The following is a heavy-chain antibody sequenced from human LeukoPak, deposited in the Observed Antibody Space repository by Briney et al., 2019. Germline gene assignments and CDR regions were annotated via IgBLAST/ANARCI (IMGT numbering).Heavy chain of an antibody. V-gene: IGHV1-46*01. CDR1: GYTFTSYY. Sequence: ASVKVSCKASGYTFTSYYMHWVRQAPGQGLEWMGIINPSGGSTSYAQKFQGRVTMTRDTSTSTVYMELSSLRSEDTAVYYCARAEYSSSWYARLHYFDYWGQGTLVTVSS. CDR3: ARAEYSSSWYARLHYFDY. D-gene: IGHD6-13*01. CDR2: INPSGGST. J-gene: IGHJ4*02.